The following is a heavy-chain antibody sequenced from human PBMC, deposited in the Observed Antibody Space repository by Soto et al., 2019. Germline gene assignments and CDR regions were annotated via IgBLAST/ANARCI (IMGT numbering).Heavy chain of an antibody. CDR1: GYTFTSYG. V-gene: IGHV1-18*04. D-gene: IGHD3-10*01. J-gene: IGHJ5*02. CDR3: ARLAGITMVRGVIILNWFDP. Sequence: ASVKVSCKASGYTFTSYGISWVRQAPGQGLEWMGWISAYNGNTNYAQKLQGRVTMTTDTSTSTAYVELRSLRSDDTAGYYCARLAGITMVRGVIILNWFDPWGPGTLVTVSS. CDR2: ISAYNGNT.